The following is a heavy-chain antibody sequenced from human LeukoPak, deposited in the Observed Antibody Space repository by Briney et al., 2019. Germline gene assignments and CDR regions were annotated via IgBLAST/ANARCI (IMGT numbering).Heavy chain of an antibody. CDR1: GGSISSYY. CDR2: LFHSGSA. J-gene: IGHJ4*02. D-gene: IGHD5-18*01. Sequence: PSETLSLTCTVSGGSISSYYWSWIRQPPGKGLEWIGSLFHSGSAYYNPSLKSRVTISVDTSENQFSLKLSSVTAADTAVYYCARSRGYSYAHDFWGRGTLVTVSS. V-gene: IGHV4-39*01. CDR3: ARSRGYSYAHDF.